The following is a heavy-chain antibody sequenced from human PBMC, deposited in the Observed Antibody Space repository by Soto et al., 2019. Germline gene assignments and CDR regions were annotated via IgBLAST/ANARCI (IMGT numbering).Heavy chain of an antibody. J-gene: IGHJ1*01. D-gene: IGHD5-12*01. Sequence: SSVKVSRKAAGWTLSSFGSSWLRQAPGQGLEWMGGIIPVFGRPNYAQRFRGRLTITADESTNTSYMELIDLTSEDKAVYYCAREASDYDFWGQGTQVTVSS. CDR3: AREASDYDF. V-gene: IGHV1-69*01. CDR2: IIPVFGRP. CDR1: GWTLSSFG.